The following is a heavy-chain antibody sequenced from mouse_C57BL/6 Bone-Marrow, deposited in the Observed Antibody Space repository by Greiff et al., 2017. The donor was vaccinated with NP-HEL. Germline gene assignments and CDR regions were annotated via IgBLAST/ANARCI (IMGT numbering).Heavy chain of an antibody. D-gene: IGHD1-1*01. Sequence: EVKVVESGPELVKPGASVKIPCKASGYTFTDYNMDWVKQSHGKSLEWIGDINPNNGGTIYNQKFKGKATLTVDKSSSTAYMELRSLTSEDTAVYYCARLSLFYSYAMDYWGQGTSVTVSS. CDR1: GYTFTDYN. CDR3: ARLSLFYSYAMDY. J-gene: IGHJ4*01. V-gene: IGHV1-18*01. CDR2: INPNNGGT.